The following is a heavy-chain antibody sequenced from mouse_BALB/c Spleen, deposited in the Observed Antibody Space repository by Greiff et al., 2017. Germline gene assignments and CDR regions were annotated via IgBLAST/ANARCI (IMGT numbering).Heavy chain of an antibody. D-gene: IGHD2-2*01. Sequence: QVQLKQSGAELVRPGVSVTISCKGSGYTFTDYAMHWVKQSHAKSLEWIGVISTYYGDASYNQKFKGKATMTVDKSSSTAYMELARLTSEDSAIYYCAREDMVTSFDYWGQGTTLTVSS. CDR2: ISTYYGDA. V-gene: IGHV1S137*01. CDR3: AREDMVTSFDY. CDR1: GYTFTDYA. J-gene: IGHJ2*01.